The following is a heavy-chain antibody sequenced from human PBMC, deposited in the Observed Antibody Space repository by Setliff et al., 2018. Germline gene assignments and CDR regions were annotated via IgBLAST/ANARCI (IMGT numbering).Heavy chain of an antibody. Sequence: LRLSCTASGFTFNKHWMTWVRQAPGKGLEWVANIKQDGSEEYYVDSVRGRFTISRDNAHNSLYLQMNNLRVEDTAVCYCTTRYHNPGDGQLLLQGEYSDAFDIWGQGTKVTVSS. CDR3: TTRYHNPGDGQLLLQGEYSDAFDI. V-gene: IGHV3-7*03. J-gene: IGHJ3*02. D-gene: IGHD2-15*01. CDR1: GFTFNKHW. CDR2: IKQDGSEE.